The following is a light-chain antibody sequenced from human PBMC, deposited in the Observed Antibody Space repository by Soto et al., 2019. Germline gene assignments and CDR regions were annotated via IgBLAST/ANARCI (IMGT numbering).Light chain of an antibody. V-gene: IGKV4-1*01. CDR3: QQYESTPPT. J-gene: IGKJ2*01. CDR1: QSVLYSSNNKSY. CDR2: WAS. Sequence: DIVMTQSPDSLAVSLGERATINCKSSQSVLYSSNNKSYLAWYQQRPGQPPKLRIYWASNRESGVPDRFSGSGSATDFTLTITSLQAEDVAVYSCQQYESTPPTFGQGTKLEIK.